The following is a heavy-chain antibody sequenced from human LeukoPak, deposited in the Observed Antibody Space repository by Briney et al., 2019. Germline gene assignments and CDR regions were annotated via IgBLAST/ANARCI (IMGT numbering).Heavy chain of an antibody. CDR1: GYTFTSYY. CDR3: ARERGTTNWNPIPQQGRPFDY. Sequence: GASVKVSCKASGYTFTSYYMHWVRQAPGQGLEWMGIINPSGGSTSYAQKFQGRVTMTRDTSTSTVYMELSSLRSEDTAVYYCARERGTTNWNPIPQQGRPFDYWGQGTLVTVSS. V-gene: IGHV1-46*01. J-gene: IGHJ4*02. CDR2: INPSGGST. D-gene: IGHD1-1*01.